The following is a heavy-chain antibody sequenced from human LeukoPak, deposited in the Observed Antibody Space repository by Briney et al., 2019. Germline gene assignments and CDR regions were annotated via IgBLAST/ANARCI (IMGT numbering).Heavy chain of an antibody. V-gene: IGHV4-4*07. J-gene: IGHJ6*03. Sequence: SETLSLTCTVSGGSISSYYWSWIRQSAGKGLEWIGRIYVRGSTNYNPSLKSRVTISVDTSKNQFSLKLSSVTAADTAVYYCARVGYYPDYYMDVWGKGTTVTVSS. D-gene: IGHD2-21*01. CDR2: IYVRGST. CDR3: ARVGYYPDYYMDV. CDR1: GGSISSYY.